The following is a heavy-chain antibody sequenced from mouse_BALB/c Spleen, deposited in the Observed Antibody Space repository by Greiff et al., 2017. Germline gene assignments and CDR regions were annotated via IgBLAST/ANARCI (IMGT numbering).Heavy chain of an antibody. Sequence: EVKLVESGGGLVQPGGSLRLSCATSGFTFTDYYMSWVRQPPGKALEWLGFIRNKANGYTTEYSASVKGRFTISRDNSQSILYLQMNTLRAEDSATYYGARDPLYYYAMDYWGQGTSVTVSS. CDR3: ARDPLYYYAMDY. J-gene: IGHJ4*01. CDR2: IRNKANGYTT. CDR1: GFTFTDYY. V-gene: IGHV7-3*02.